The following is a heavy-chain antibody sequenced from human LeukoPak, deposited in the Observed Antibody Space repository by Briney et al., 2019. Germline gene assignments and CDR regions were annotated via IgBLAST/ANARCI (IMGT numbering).Heavy chain of an antibody. CDR2: VSNDGHHG. CDR1: GFTFSSYA. J-gene: IGHJ4*02. Sequence: GGSLRLSCAASGFTFSSYAVHWVRQAPGKGLEWMAAVSNDGHHGYYADSVKGRFTISRDNSKNTLYLEMNSLRPEDTAVYYCARDGEQRLVLHYFDYWGQGTLVTVPS. CDR3: ARDGEQRLVLHYFDY. V-gene: IGHV3-30*04. D-gene: IGHD6-13*01.